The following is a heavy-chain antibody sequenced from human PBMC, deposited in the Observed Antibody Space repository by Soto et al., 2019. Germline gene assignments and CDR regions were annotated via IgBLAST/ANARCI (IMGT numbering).Heavy chain of an antibody. CDR1: GGTFSSYA. Sequence: QVQLVQSGAEVKKPGSSVKVSCKASGGTFSSYAISWVRQAPGHGLEWMGGITPIFGTANYAQKFQGRVTITADESTSTAYMELSSLRSEAMAVYYCARVLGRQWLEGGHFDHCGQGTLDTVSS. J-gene: IGHJ4*02. D-gene: IGHD6-19*01. V-gene: IGHV1-69*01. CDR3: ARVLGRQWLEGGHFDH. CDR2: ITPIFGTA.